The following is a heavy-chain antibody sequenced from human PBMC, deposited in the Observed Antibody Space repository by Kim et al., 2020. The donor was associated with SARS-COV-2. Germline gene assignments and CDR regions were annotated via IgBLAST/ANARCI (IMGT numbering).Heavy chain of an antibody. CDR3: ARSPSLWFGESTLSYHRQYNWFDP. J-gene: IGHJ5*02. V-gene: IGHV4-34*01. Sequence: SETLSLTCAVYGGSFSGYYWSWIRQPPGKGLEWIGEINHSGSTNYNPSPKSRVTISVDTSKNQFSLKLSSVTAADTAVYYCARSPSLWFGESTLSYHRQYNWFDPWGQGTLVTVSS. D-gene: IGHD3-10*01. CDR1: GGSFSGYY. CDR2: INHSGST.